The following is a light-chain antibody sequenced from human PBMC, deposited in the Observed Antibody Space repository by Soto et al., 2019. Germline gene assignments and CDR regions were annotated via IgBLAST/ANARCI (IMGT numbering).Light chain of an antibody. CDR2: EVS. Sequence: QSALTQPASVSGSPGQSITISCTGTSSDVGGYNYVSWYQEYPGKAPKLMIYEVSKRPSGVSNRFSGSKSGNTASLTISGLQADDEAEYYCAAWDDSLSGWVFGGGTKLTVL. CDR1: SSDVGGYNY. J-gene: IGLJ3*02. V-gene: IGLV2-14*01. CDR3: AAWDDSLSGWV.